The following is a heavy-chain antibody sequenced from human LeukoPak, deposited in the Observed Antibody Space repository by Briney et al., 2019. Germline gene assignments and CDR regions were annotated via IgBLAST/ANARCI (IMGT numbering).Heavy chain of an antibody. CDR2: ISYDGSNK. V-gene: IGHV3-30*18. D-gene: IGHD3-22*01. J-gene: IGHJ4*02. CDR3: AKDNAYYYDSSGYYYRRYFDY. Sequence: WGSLRLSCAASGFTFSSYGMHWVRQAPGKGLEWVAVISYDGSNKYYADSVKGRFTISRDNSKNTLYLQMNSLRAEDTAVYYCAKDNAYYYDSSGYYYRRYFDYWGQGTLVTVSS. CDR1: GFTFSSYG.